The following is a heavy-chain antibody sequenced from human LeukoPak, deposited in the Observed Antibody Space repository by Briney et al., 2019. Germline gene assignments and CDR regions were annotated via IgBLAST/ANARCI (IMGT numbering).Heavy chain of an antibody. CDR3: ARSLWPEDY. J-gene: IGHJ4*02. CDR2: INQDGSGK. D-gene: IGHD3-16*01. V-gene: IGHV3-7*01. Sequence: PGGSLRLYCAASGFTCSDFYISWVRESPGNGLEWVASINQDGSGKYDVASVKGRFTISRDNAKKSVWLQMTTLRADDTAVYYCARSLWPEDYWGQGTMVTVSS. CDR1: GFTCSDFY.